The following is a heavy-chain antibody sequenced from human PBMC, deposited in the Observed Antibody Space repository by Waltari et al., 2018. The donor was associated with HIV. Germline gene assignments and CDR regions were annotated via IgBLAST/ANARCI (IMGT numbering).Heavy chain of an antibody. CDR3: ASGPKYYYDSSGPPGAFDI. J-gene: IGHJ3*02. CDR2: IYPGDSDT. CDR1: GYSFTSYW. D-gene: IGHD3-22*01. V-gene: IGHV5-51*01. Sequence: EVQLVQSGAEVKKPGESLKISCKGSGYSFTSYWIGWVRKMPGKGLGWMGIIYPGDSDTRYSPSFQGQVTISADKSISTAYLQWSSLKASDTAMYYCASGPKYYYDSSGPPGAFDIWGQGTMVTVSS.